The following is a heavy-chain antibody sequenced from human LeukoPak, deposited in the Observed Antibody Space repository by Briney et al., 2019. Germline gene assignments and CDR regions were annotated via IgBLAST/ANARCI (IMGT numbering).Heavy chain of an antibody. Sequence: SETLSLTCAVSGGSISSGGYSWSWIRQPPGKGLEWIGYIYHSGSTNSNPSLKSRVTISADTSKNQFSLKLRSVTAADTAIYYCARGVGIITGAFDIWGQGTMVTVSS. D-gene: IGHD7-27*01. J-gene: IGHJ3*02. CDR2: IYHSGST. CDR3: ARGVGIITGAFDI. CDR1: GGSISSGGYS. V-gene: IGHV4-30-2*01.